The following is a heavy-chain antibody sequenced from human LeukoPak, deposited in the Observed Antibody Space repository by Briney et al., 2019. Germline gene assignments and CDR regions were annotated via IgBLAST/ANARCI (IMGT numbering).Heavy chain of an antibody. J-gene: IGHJ4*02. Sequence: GRSLRLSCAASGFTFSHYAMHWVRQAPGKGLEWVAVISYHGIDKYYADSVKGRFTISRDNSKNALYLQMNSLRSEDTAVYYCARGLVTMVRGVSTLGYWGQGTLVTVSS. D-gene: IGHD3-10*01. CDR2: ISYHGIDK. V-gene: IGHV3-30-3*01. CDR1: GFTFSHYA. CDR3: ARGLVTMVRGVSTLGY.